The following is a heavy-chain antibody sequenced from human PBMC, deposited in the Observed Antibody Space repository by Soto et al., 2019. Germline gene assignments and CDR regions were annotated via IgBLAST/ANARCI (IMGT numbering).Heavy chain of an antibody. CDR1: GGSISSGGYY. J-gene: IGHJ5*02. Sequence: PSETLSLTCTVSGGSISSGGYYWSWIRQHPGKGLEWIGYIYYSGSTYYNPSLKSRVTISVDTSKNQFSLKLSSVTAADTAVYYCARAPRLMGEVRGVPNWFDPWGHGTPVPVSS. V-gene: IGHV4-31*03. D-gene: IGHD3-10*01. CDR2: IYYSGST. CDR3: ARAPRLMGEVRGVPNWFDP.